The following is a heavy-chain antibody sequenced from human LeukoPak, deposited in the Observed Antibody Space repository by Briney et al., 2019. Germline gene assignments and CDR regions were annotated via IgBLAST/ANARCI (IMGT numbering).Heavy chain of an antibody. J-gene: IGHJ4*02. D-gene: IGHD2-2*01. Sequence: PGGSLRLSCAASGFTFSSHAMSWVRQAPGKGLEWVSSITNSGGVTYHADSVKGRFTISRDNSRSTLYLQMNSLKVADTAVYYCAKGSSASCYGSSDYWGQGTLVTVSS. CDR3: AKGSSASCYGSSDY. V-gene: IGHV3-23*01. CDR1: GFTFSSHA. CDR2: ITNSGGVT.